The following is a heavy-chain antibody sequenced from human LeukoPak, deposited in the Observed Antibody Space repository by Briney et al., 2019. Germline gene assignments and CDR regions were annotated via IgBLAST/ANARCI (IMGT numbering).Heavy chain of an antibody. CDR1: GYTFTSYG. D-gene: IGHD4-17*01. V-gene: IGHV1-18*01. J-gene: IGHJ6*03. CDR3: ARGGMTTVTSGVSPRSFLIGGHQHYYYMDV. Sequence: GASVKVSCKASGYTFTSYGISWVRQAPGQGLEWMGWISAYNGNTNYAQKLQGRVTMTTDTSTSTAYMELRSLRSDDTAVYYCARGGMTTVTSGVSPRSFLIGGHQHYYYMDVWGKGTTVTISS. CDR2: ISAYNGNT.